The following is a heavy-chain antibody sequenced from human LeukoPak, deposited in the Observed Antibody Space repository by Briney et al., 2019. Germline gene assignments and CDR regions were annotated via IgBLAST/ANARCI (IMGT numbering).Heavy chain of an antibody. Sequence: SETLSLTCTVSGGSISSYYWSWIRQPPGKGLEWIGYIYYSRSTNYNPSLKSRVTISVDTSKNQFSLKLSSVTAADTAVYYCARVSVASSLNPWGQGTLVTVSS. J-gene: IGHJ5*02. CDR1: GGSISSYY. CDR2: IYYSRST. V-gene: IGHV4-59*01. CDR3: ARVSVASSLNP. D-gene: IGHD6-19*01.